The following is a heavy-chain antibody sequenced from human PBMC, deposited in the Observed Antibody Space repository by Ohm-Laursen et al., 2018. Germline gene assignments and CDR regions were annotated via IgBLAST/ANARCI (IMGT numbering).Heavy chain of an antibody. D-gene: IGHD6-13*01. J-gene: IGHJ5*02. CDR2: IYYSGST. V-gene: IGHV4-59*07. CDR3: ARAYSSSCLYWFDP. Sequence: SDTLSLTCAVYGGSFSSYYWSWIRQPPGKGLEWIGYIYYSGSTNYNPSLKSRVTISVDTSKNQFSLKLSSVTAADTAVYYCARAYSSSCLYWFDPWGQGTLVTVSS. CDR1: GGSFSSYY.